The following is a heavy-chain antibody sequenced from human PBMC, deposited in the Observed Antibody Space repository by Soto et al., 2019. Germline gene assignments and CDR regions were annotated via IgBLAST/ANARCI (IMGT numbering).Heavy chain of an antibody. Sequence: ASVKVSCKASGYTFTSYAMHWVRQAPGQRLEWMGWINAGNGNTKYSQKFQGRVTITRDTSAGTAYMELSSLGSEDTAVYYCARGRYCSSTSCWTYYYYGMDVWGQGTTVTVSS. V-gene: IGHV1-3*01. CDR3: ARGRYCSSTSCWTYYYYGMDV. D-gene: IGHD2-2*01. J-gene: IGHJ6*02. CDR2: INAGNGNT. CDR1: GYTFTSYA.